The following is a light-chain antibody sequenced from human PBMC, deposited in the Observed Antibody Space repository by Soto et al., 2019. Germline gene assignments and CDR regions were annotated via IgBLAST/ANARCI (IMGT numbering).Light chain of an antibody. Sequence: QSVLTQPPSASGTPGQRVTIPCSGSSSNIGGNFVNWYQQLPGTAPKLLMYNNNQRPSGVPDRFSGSKSGTSASLAISGLQSEDEADYHCATWDDSLNGLVFGGGTQLTVL. V-gene: IGLV1-44*01. CDR3: ATWDDSLNGLV. J-gene: IGLJ3*02. CDR2: NNN. CDR1: SSNIGGNF.